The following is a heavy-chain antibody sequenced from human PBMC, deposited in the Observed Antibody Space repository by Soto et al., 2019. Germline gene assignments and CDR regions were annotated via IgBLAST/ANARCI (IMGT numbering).Heavy chain of an antibody. J-gene: IGHJ4*02. CDR3: AGASGWLKTD. V-gene: IGHV3-7*04. D-gene: IGHD6-19*01. CDR2: IKQDGSEQ. CDR1: GFSFSSYW. Sequence: EVQLVESGGGLVQPGGSLRLSCAASGFSFSSYWMSWVRQAPGKGLEWVADIKQDGSEQYYVDSVKGRFTISRDNAKNSQYLQMNSLRVEHTAVYYCAGASGWLKTDWGQGTLVTVSS.